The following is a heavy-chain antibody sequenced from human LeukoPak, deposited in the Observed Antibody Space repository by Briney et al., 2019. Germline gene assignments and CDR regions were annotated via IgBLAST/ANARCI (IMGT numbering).Heavy chain of an antibody. CDR2: ISTSSTYI. CDR1: GFIFSSYS. J-gene: IGHJ5*02. V-gene: IGHV3-21*06. D-gene: IGHD3-3*01. Sequence: GGSLRLSCAASGFIFSSYSMNWVRQAPGKGLEWVSSISTSSTYIYYADSVEGRFTISRDNAKNLLYLQMNSLRVEDTAVYYCAREPPLTLFGVVTPTPGNWFDPWGQGTLVTVSS. CDR3: AREPPLTLFGVVTPTPGNWFDP.